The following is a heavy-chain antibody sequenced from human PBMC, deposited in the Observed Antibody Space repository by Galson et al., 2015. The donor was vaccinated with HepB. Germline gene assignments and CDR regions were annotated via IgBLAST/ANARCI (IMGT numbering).Heavy chain of an antibody. CDR3: ARDRSSSWTYYYGMDV. Sequence: SLRLSCAVSGFTFSSYWMHWVRQAPGKGLVWVSRINSDGSTTRYADSVKGRFTISRDNAKNTLYLQMNSLRAEDTAVYYCARDRSSSWTYYYGMDVWGQGTTVTVSS. J-gene: IGHJ6*02. CDR2: INSDGSTT. D-gene: IGHD6-13*01. CDR1: GFTFSSYW. V-gene: IGHV3-74*01.